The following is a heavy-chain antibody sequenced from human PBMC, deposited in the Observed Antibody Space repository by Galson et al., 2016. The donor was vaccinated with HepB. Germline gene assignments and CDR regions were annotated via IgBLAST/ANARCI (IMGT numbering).Heavy chain of an antibody. CDR2: ISYDGSNK. CDR1: GFTFSSYA. D-gene: IGHD4-23*01. J-gene: IGHJ2*01. CDR3: ARGYGGNYWHFDL. Sequence: SLRLSCAASGFTFSSYAMHWVRQAPGKGLEWVAVISYDGSNKYYAASVKGRFTISRDHPMNTLYLQMNSLRAEDTAVYYCARGYGGNYWHFDLWGRGTLVTVSS. V-gene: IGHV3-30*04.